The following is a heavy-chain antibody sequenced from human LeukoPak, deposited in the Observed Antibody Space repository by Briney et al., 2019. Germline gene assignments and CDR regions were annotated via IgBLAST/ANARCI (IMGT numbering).Heavy chain of an antibody. J-gene: IGHJ2*01. V-gene: IGHV3-23*01. CDR1: GFTFSNYA. D-gene: IGHD1-26*01. Sequence: PGGSLRLSCAASGFTFSNYAMNWVRQAPGKGLEWVSVISGSGGGTHHADSVKGRFTISRDNSNNTLYLQMNSLRAEDTAIYFCAKAVGATARYSDLWGRGTLVTVSS. CDR3: AKAVGATARYSDL. CDR2: ISGSGGGT.